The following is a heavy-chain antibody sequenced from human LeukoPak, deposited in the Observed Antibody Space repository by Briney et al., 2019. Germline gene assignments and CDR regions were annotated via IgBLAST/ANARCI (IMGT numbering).Heavy chain of an antibody. Sequence: SETLSLTCTVSGGSISSYYWSWIRQPPGKGLEWIGYIYYSGSTNYNPSLKSRVTISVDTSKNQFSPKLSSVTAADTAVYYCARRSYLDSSSSNWFDPWGQGTLVTVSS. CDR1: GGSISSYY. V-gene: IGHV4-59*01. CDR3: ARRSYLDSSSSNWFDP. J-gene: IGHJ5*02. CDR2: IYYSGST. D-gene: IGHD6-13*01.